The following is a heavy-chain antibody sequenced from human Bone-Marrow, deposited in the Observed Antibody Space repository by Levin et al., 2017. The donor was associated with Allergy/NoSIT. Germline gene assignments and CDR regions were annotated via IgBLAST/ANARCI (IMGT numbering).Heavy chain of an antibody. D-gene: IGHD3-22*01. CDR1: GGSISSYY. CDR3: ARTENHYYDSSGLGY. V-gene: IGHV4-59*08. CDR2: IYYSGST. Sequence: SETLSLTCTVSGGSISSYYWSWIRQPPGKGLEWIGHIYYSGSTNYNPSLKSRVTISVDTSKNQFSLKLSYVTAADTAVYYCARTENHYYDSSGLGYWGQGTLVTVS. J-gene: IGHJ4*02.